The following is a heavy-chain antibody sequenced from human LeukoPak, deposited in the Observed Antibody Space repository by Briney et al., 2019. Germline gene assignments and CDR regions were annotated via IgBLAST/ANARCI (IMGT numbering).Heavy chain of an antibody. Sequence: ASVKVSCKASGYTFTSYGISWVRQAPGQGLEWMGWISAYNGSTNYAQKLQGRVTMTTDTSTSTAYMELRSLRSDDTAVYYCARRSYDFWSGYSHNWFDPWGQGTLVTVSS. V-gene: IGHV1-18*01. CDR2: ISAYNGST. CDR3: ARRSYDFWSGYSHNWFDP. CDR1: GYTFTSYG. J-gene: IGHJ5*02. D-gene: IGHD3-3*01.